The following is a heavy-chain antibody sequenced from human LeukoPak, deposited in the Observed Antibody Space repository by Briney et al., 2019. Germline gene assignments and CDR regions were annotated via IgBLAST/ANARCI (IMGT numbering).Heavy chain of an antibody. D-gene: IGHD2-15*01. Sequence: SETLSLTFTVSGGSISSYYWSWIRPPPGKGLEWIGYIYYSGSTNYNPSLKSRVTISVDTSKNQFSLKLSSVTAADTAVYYCARSVEGYCSGGSCYSYYYYMDVWGKGTTVTVSS. CDR1: GGSISSYY. CDR2: IYYSGST. J-gene: IGHJ6*03. V-gene: IGHV4-59*01. CDR3: ARSVEGYCSGGSCYSYYYYMDV.